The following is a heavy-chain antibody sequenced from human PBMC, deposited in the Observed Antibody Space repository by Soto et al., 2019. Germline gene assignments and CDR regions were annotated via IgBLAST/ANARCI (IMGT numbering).Heavy chain of an antibody. D-gene: IGHD3-9*01. V-gene: IGHV1-69*02. J-gene: IGHJ5*02. Sequence: QVQLVQSGAEVKKPGSSVKVSCKASGGTVSSYTISWVRQAPGQGLEWMGRIIPILGIANYAQKFQGRVTITADKSTSTAYMELSSLRSEDTAVYYCARAPDDIMTGYEGFYNRFDPWGQGTLVTVSS. CDR2: IIPILGIA. CDR3: ARAPDDIMTGYEGFYNRFDP. CDR1: GGTVSSYT.